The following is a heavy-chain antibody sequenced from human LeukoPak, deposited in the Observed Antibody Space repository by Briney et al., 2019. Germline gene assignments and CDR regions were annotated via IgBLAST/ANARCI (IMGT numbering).Heavy chain of an antibody. J-gene: IGHJ3*02. CDR1: GFTFSSYS. CDR2: ISSSSSTI. D-gene: IGHD6-19*01. Sequence: GGSLRLSCAASGFTFSSYSMNWVRQAPGKGLEWVSYISSSSSTIYYADSVKGRFTISRDNAKNSLYLQMNSLRAEDTAVYYCAPRGQWLPPMGAFDIWGQGTMVTVSS. V-gene: IGHV3-48*04. CDR3: APRGQWLPPMGAFDI.